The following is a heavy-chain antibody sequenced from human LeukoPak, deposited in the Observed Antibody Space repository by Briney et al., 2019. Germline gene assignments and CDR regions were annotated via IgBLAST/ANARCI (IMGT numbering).Heavy chain of an antibody. D-gene: IGHD1-7*01. CDR3: ARTTYNWNYVNFDY. Sequence: PSETLSLTCTVSGGSISSYYWSWIRQPAGKGLEWIGRIYTSGSTNCNPSLKSRVTMSVDTSKNQFSLKLSSVTAADTAVYYCARTTYNWNYVNFDYWGQGTLVTVSS. CDR2: IYTSGST. CDR1: GGSISSYY. J-gene: IGHJ4*02. V-gene: IGHV4-4*07.